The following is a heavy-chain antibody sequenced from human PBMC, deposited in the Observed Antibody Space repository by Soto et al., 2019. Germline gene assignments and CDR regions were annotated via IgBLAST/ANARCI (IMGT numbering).Heavy chain of an antibody. J-gene: IGHJ6*03. Sequence: PGGSLRLSCTASGFTFGDYAMSWFRQAPGKGLEWVGFIRSKAYGGTTEYAASVKGRFTISRDDSKSIAYLQMNSLKTEDTAVYYCTREATVTTAYYYYYMDVWGKGTTVTVSS. D-gene: IGHD4-4*01. V-gene: IGHV3-49*03. CDR3: TREATVTTAYYYYYMDV. CDR1: GFTFGDYA. CDR2: IRSKAYGGTT.